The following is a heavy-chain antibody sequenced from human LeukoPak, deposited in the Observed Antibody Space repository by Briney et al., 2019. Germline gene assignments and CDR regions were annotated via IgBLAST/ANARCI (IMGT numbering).Heavy chain of an antibody. V-gene: IGHV3-7*01. D-gene: IGHD6-13*01. J-gene: IGHJ4*02. Sequence: GGSLRLSCAASGFTFSSYWVSWVRQAPGKGLEWVANIKQDGSEKYYVDSVKGRFTISRDNAKNSLYLQMNSLRAEDTAVYYCARDRSSSCDYWGQGTLVTVSS. CDR2: IKQDGSEK. CDR3: ARDRSSSCDY. CDR1: GFTFSSYW.